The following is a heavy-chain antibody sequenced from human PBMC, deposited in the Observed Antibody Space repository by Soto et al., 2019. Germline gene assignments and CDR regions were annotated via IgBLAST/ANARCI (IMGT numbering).Heavy chain of an antibody. D-gene: IGHD3-3*01. Sequence: ASVKVSCKASGYTFSNYGISWVRQAPGQGLEWMGWISGHNGNTNFAQKFQGRVTLTIVTSTSTASMELSSLRSDDTAVYYCARDEGHLLRFSYGMDVWGQGTTVTV. J-gene: IGHJ6*02. CDR2: ISGHNGNT. CDR1: GYTFSNYG. V-gene: IGHV1-18*01. CDR3: ARDEGHLLRFSYGMDV.